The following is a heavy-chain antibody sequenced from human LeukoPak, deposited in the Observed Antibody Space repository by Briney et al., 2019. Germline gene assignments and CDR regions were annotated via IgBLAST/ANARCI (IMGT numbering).Heavy chain of an antibody. CDR2: INTKTGNP. CDR1: GYTFTSYA. J-gene: IGHJ6*03. CDR3: ARGPPDIVVVPALYYYYMYV. V-gene: IGHV7-4-1*02. D-gene: IGHD2-2*01. Sequence: ASVKVSCKSSGYTFTSYAMNWVRQAPGQGLEWMGWINTKTGNPTYAQGFTGRFVFSLHTSVSTAYLQISSLKAEDTAVYYCARGPPDIVVVPALYYYYMYVWGKGTTVTISS.